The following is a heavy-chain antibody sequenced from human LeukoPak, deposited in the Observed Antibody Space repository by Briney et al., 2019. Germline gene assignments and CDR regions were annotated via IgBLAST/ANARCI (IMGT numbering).Heavy chain of an antibody. CDR1: GGTFSTYA. CDR3: TRDRGTGDFFWFDP. D-gene: IGHD1-1*01. V-gene: IGHV1-69*13. CDR2: IIPISGSP. J-gene: IGHJ5*02. Sequence: SVKVSCKASGGTFSTYAINWVGQAPGQGLEWMGGIIPISGSPNYAQRFQGRVTITADEFTSTAYMELSSLRSEDTAVYYCTRDRGTGDFFWFDPWGQGTLVTVSS.